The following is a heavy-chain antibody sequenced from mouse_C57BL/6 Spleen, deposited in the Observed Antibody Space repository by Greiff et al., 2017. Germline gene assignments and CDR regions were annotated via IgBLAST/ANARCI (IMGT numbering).Heavy chain of an antibody. D-gene: IGHD1-1*01. CDR1: GYTFTDYY. V-gene: IGHV1-26*01. CDR3: ARTTVVAEDY. Sequence: EVQLQQSGPELVKPGASVKISCKASGYTFTDYYMNWVKQSHGKSLEWIGDINPNNGGTSYNQKFKGKATLTVDKSSSTAYMELRSLTSEDSAVYYCARTTVVAEDYWGQGTTLTVSS. CDR2: INPNNGGT. J-gene: IGHJ2*01.